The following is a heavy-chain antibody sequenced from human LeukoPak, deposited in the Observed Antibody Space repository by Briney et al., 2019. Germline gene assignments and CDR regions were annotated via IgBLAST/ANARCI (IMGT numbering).Heavy chain of an antibody. J-gene: IGHJ4*02. CDR2: TRNKANSYST. D-gene: IGHD5-18*01. Sequence: GGSLRLSCAASGFXFSDHYIDWVRQAPGKGLEWVGRTRNKANSYSTQYAASVKGRFTISRDDSKNSLYLQMNSLETEDTAVYYCTRVLGYSYGPIDYWGQGTLVTVSS. V-gene: IGHV3-72*01. CDR1: GFXFSDHY. CDR3: TRVLGYSYGPIDY.